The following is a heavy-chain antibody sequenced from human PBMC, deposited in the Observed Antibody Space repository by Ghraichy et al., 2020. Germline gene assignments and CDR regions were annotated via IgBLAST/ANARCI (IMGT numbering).Heavy chain of an antibody. CDR1: GFTFSSYA. J-gene: IGHJ2*01. V-gene: IGHV3-64*01. CDR2: ISSNGGST. Sequence: GESLNISCAASGFTFSSYAMHWVRQAPGKGLEYVSAISSNGGSTYYANSVKGRFTISRDNSKNTLYLQMGSLRAEDMAVYYCARAEGLTGSEYWYFDLWGRGTLVTVSS. CDR3: ARAEGLTGSEYWYFDL. D-gene: IGHD7-27*01.